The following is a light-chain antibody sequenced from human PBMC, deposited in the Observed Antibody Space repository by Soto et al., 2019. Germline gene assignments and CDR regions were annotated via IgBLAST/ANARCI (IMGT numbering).Light chain of an antibody. CDR3: QQYNHSPPLP. J-gene: IGKJ4*01. CDR1: QSVSSN. CDR2: GAS. V-gene: IGKV3-15*01. Sequence: EMGMRQAPASRSVSAGERAALGCRASQSVSSNLAWYQQKPGQAPRLLIYGASTRATGIPARFSGSGSGTEFTLTISTLQSDDFAVYPCQQYNHSPPLPFAGGTKVDI.